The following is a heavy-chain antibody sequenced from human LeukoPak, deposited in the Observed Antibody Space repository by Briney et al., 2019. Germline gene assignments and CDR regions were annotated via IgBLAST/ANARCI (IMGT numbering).Heavy chain of an antibody. D-gene: IGHD3-3*01. CDR3: AKITIFGVVIGY. Sequence: GGSLRLSCAASGFTFSSYAMSWVRQAPGKGLEWVSAISGSGGSTYYADSVKGRFTISRDNSKNTLYLRMNSLRAEDTAVYYCAKITIFGVVIGYWGQGTLVTVSS. CDR1: GFTFSSYA. V-gene: IGHV3-23*01. J-gene: IGHJ4*02. CDR2: ISGSGGST.